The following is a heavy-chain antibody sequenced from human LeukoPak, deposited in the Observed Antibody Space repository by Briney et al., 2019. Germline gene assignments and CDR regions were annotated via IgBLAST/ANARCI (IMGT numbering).Heavy chain of an antibody. V-gene: IGHV4-59*01. CDR3: ARGSLHYYYMDV. Sequence: PSETLSLTCTVSGGSISSYYWSWIRQPPGKGLEWIGYIYYSGSTNCNPSLKSRVTISVDTSKNQFSLKLSSVTAADTAVYYCARGSLHYYYMDVWGKGTTVTVSS. D-gene: IGHD2-15*01. J-gene: IGHJ6*03. CDR2: IYYSGST. CDR1: GGSISSYY.